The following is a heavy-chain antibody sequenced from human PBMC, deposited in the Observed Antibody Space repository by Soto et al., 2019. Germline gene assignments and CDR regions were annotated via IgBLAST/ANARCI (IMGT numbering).Heavy chain of an antibody. CDR1: GGSISSSSYY. CDR3: AESRSGYGNWFDP. D-gene: IGHD6-25*01. J-gene: IGHJ5*02. V-gene: IGHV4-39*01. CDR2: IYYSGST. Sequence: QLQLQESCPGLVKPSETLSLTCTVSGGSISSSSYYWGWIRQPPGKGLEWIGNIYYSGSTYYNPSLKGRVIISVDTSKNQFSLKLSSVTAADTAVYYCAESRSGYGNWFDPWGQGTLVTVSS.